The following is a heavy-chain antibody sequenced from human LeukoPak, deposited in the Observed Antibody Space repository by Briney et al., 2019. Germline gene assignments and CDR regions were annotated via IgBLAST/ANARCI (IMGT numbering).Heavy chain of an antibody. J-gene: IGHJ4*02. CDR3: ARDPGTEIDY. CDR2: ISAYNGNT. V-gene: IGHV1-18*01. D-gene: IGHD1-1*01. CDR1: GYTFTSYG. Sequence: ASVKVSCKASGYTFTSYGFSWVRQAPGQGLEWMGWISAYNGNTNYAQKFQGRVTMTTDTSTSAAYMELRSLRSDDTAVYYCARDPGTEIDYWGQGTLVTVSS.